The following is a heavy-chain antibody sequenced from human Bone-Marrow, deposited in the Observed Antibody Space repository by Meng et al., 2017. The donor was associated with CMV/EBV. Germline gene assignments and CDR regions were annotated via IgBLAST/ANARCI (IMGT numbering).Heavy chain of an antibody. Sequence: GGSLRLSCAASGFTFSSYAMSWVRQAPGKGLEWVSVIYSGGSSTYYADSVKGRFTISRDNSKNTLYLQLKSLRAEDTAVYYCAILRGGYGGNLDAFDIWGQGTMVTVSS. CDR1: GFTFSSYA. D-gene: IGHD4-23*01. J-gene: IGHJ3*02. CDR3: AILRGGYGGNLDAFDI. CDR2: IYSGGSST. V-gene: IGHV3-23*03.